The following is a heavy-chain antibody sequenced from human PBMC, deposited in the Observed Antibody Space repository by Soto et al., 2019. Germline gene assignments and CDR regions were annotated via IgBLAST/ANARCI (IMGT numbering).Heavy chain of an antibody. V-gene: IGHV1-18*01. J-gene: IGHJ4*02. CDR2: INTYNGNT. CDR3: AREGASGRGGLDY. CDR1: GYPFTTYG. Sequence: QVQLVQSGAEVKKPGASVKVSCKSSGYPFTTYGISWVRQAPGQGLEWMGWINTYNGNTNYAQKLQGRVTMTTDTSTSTANRELRSLRSDDPAVYYCAREGASGRGGLDYWGQGTLVTVSS. D-gene: IGHD6-19*01.